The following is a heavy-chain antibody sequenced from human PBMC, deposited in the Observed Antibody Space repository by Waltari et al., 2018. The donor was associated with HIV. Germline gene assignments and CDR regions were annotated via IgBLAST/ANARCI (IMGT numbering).Heavy chain of an antibody. CDR2: ISSSSRTI. CDR3: ARRYYDDSSGYPSHYFYGMDV. V-gene: IGHV3-48*01. Sequence: EVQLVESGGGLVQPGGSLRLSCADSGFTFSRYSMNWVRPDPVKGLEWVSYISSSSRTIYYAASVKGRFTISRDNAKKTLYLQMNSLRVDDTAVYYCARRYYDDSSGYPSHYFYGMDVWGQGTTVTVSS. CDR1: GFTFSRYS. J-gene: IGHJ6*02. D-gene: IGHD3-22*01.